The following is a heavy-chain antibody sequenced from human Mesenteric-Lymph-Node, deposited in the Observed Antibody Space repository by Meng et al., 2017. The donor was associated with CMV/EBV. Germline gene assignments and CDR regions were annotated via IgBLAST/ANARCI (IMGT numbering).Heavy chain of an antibody. J-gene: IGHJ5*02. Sequence: ESLKISCAASGFTFSDYYMSWIRQPPGKGLEWIGYIYYSGSTNYNPSLKSRVTMSIDTSKNQFSLKLSSVTAADTAVYYCASRSSGWYPPYNWFDPWGQGTLVTVSS. CDR1: GFTFSDYY. D-gene: IGHD6-19*01. CDR2: IYYSGST. CDR3: ASRSSGWYPPYNWFDP. V-gene: IGHV4-59*01.